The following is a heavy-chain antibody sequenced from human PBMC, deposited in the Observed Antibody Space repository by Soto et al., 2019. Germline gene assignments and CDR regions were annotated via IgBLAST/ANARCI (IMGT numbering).Heavy chain of an antibody. J-gene: IGHJ1*01. CDR1: GGTFSSYT. CDR2: IIPILGIA. D-gene: IGHD3-22*01. CDR3: ASRRNYYDSSGYHSRAEYFQH. V-gene: IGHV1-69*02. Sequence: QVQLLQSGAEVKKPGSSVKVTCKASGGTFSSYTISWVRQAPGQGLEWMGRIIPILGIANYAQKFQGRVTITADKSPTTAYMELSSLRSEDTAVYYCASRRNYYDSSGYHSRAEYFQHWGQGTLVTVSS.